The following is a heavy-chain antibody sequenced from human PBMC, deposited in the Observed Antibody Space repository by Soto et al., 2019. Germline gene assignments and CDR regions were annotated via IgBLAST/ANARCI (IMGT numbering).Heavy chain of an antibody. CDR1: GFTFSSYA. V-gene: IGHV3-64*01. D-gene: IGHD3-3*01. Sequence: GGSLRLSCAASGFTFSSYAMHWVRQAPGKGLEYVSAISSNGGSTYYANSVKGRFTISRDNSKNTLYLQMGSLRAEDMAVYYCARLEYYYYGMDVWGQGTTVTVSS. J-gene: IGHJ6*02. CDR3: ARLEYYYYGMDV. CDR2: ISSNGGST.